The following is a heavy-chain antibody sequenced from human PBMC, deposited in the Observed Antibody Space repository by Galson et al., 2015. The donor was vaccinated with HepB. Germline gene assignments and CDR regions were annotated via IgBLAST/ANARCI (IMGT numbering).Heavy chain of an antibody. CDR1: GFSFPDHY. V-gene: IGHV3-11*06. CDR2: ISVGSTNYR. D-gene: IGHD6-19*01. Sequence: SLRLSCAASGFSFPDHYMTWIRQAPGKGLEWVSDISVGSTNYRNYADSVKGRFTISRDNTKNSLDQQMDNLRVEDTGVYYCARGDSYSSGWYMKHWGPGTLVTVSS. J-gene: IGHJ4*02. CDR3: ARGDSYSSGWYMKH.